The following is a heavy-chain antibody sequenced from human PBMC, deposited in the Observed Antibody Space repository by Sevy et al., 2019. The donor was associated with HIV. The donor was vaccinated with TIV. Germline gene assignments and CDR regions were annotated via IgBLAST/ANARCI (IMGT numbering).Heavy chain of an antibody. CDR3: ARDPEYSSSSPYNWFDP. V-gene: IGHV3-21*06. CDR1: GFTFSSYS. J-gene: IGHJ5*02. D-gene: IGHD6-6*01. CDR2: ISSSSSYI. Sequence: LRLSCAASGFTFSSYSMNWVRQAPGKGLEWVSSISSSSSYIYYADSVKGRFTISRDNAKNSLYLQMNSLRAEDTAVYYCARDPEYSSSSPYNWFDPWGQGTLVTVSS.